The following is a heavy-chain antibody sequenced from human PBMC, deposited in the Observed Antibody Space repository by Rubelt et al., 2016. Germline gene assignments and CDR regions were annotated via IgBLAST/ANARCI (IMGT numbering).Heavy chain of an antibody. CDR2: IYYSGST. CDR3: ASVVVVAATLGWFDP. V-gene: IGHV4-31*03. D-gene: IGHD2-15*01. Sequence: QVQLQESGPGLVKPSQTLSLTCTVSGGSISSGGYYWSWIRQHPGKGLEWIGYIYYSGSTYYNPPLKGRVTMSVGTVMNQFSLKLGSVTAADTAVYYCASVVVVAATLGWFDPWGQGTLVTVSS. CDR1: GGSISSGGYY. J-gene: IGHJ5*02.